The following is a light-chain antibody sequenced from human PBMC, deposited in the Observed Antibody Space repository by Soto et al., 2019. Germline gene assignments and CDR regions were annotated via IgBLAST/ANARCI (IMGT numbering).Light chain of an antibody. CDR1: SSYSNYK. Sequence: QSVLTQPPSASASLGASVTLTCTLSSSYSNYKVDWYQQRPGKGPRFVMRVGTGGIVGSKGDGIPDRFSVLGSGLNRYLTIKNIQEEDESDYHCGADHGSGSNFLVVFGGGTKLTVL. V-gene: IGLV9-49*01. CDR2: VGTGGIVG. CDR3: GADHGSGSNFLVV. J-gene: IGLJ2*01.